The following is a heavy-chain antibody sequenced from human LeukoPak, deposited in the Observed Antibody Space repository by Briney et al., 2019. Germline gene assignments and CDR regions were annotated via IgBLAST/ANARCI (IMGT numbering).Heavy chain of an antibody. CDR3: ARAVRDLSVDY. CDR1: GFTFSSYA. CDR2: ISYDGSNK. V-gene: IGHV3-30*04. D-gene: IGHD3-3*01. Sequence: GGSLRLSCAASGFTFSSYAMHWVRQAPGKGLEWVAIISYDGSNKYYTDSVKGRFTISRDDSKNALYLQMNSLRAEDTAIYYCARAVRDLSVDYWGQGTLVTVSS. J-gene: IGHJ4*02.